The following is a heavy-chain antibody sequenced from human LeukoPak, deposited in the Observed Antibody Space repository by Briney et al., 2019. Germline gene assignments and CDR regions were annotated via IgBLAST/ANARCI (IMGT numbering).Heavy chain of an antibody. Sequence: ASVKVSCKASGGTFSSYAISWVRQAPGQGLEWMGGIIPIFGTANYAQKFQGRVTITADKSTSTAYMELSSLRSEDTAVYYCASGFWSGYYTGGVGMNFDYWGQGTPVTVSS. CDR1: GGTFSSYA. J-gene: IGHJ4*02. CDR3: ASGFWSGYYTGGVGMNFDY. V-gene: IGHV1-69*06. D-gene: IGHD3-3*01. CDR2: IIPIFGTA.